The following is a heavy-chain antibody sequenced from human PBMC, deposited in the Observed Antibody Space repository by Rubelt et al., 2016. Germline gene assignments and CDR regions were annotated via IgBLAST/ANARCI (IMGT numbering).Heavy chain of an antibody. D-gene: IGHD2-2*01. CDR1: GFTFSSYS. CDR2: ISSSSSTI. V-gene: IGHV3-48*02. Sequence: EVQLVESGGGLVQPGGSLRLSCAASGFTFSSYSMNWVRQAPGKGLEWVSYISSSSSTIYYADSVKGRFTISGDNAKNSLYLQMNSLRDEDTAVYYCATQGYCSSTSCYGAYWGRGTLVTVSS. J-gene: IGHJ4*02. CDR3: ATQGYCSSTSCYGAY.